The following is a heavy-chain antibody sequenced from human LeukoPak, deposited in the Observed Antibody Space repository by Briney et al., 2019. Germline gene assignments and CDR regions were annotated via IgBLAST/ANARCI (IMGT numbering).Heavy chain of an antibody. D-gene: IGHD3-10*01. Sequence: NPSETLSLTCAVSGGSISSSNWWSWVRQPPGKGLEWTGEIYHSGNTNYNPSLKSRVTMAVDKSRNQFSLKLSSVTAADTAVYYCARRWGEGRVDYWGQGTLVTVSS. J-gene: IGHJ4*02. CDR1: GGSISSSNW. CDR2: IYHSGNT. CDR3: ARRWGEGRVDY. V-gene: IGHV4-4*02.